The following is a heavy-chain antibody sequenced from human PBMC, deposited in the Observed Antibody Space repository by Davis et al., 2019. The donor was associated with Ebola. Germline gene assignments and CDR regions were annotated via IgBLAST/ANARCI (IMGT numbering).Heavy chain of an antibody. CDR3: AKGGAGLDMYFDY. CDR2: IGDSGDVI. J-gene: IGHJ4*02. D-gene: IGHD2-2*03. Sequence: GESLNLSCAASGSSFGHHAMTWVRPAPGTGLEWVSGIGDSGDVIHNADSVNGRFTISRDNSKNTLFLQMNSLTAEDTAVYYCAKGGAGLDMYFDYWGQGTLVTVSS. CDR1: GSSFGHHA. V-gene: IGHV3-23*01.